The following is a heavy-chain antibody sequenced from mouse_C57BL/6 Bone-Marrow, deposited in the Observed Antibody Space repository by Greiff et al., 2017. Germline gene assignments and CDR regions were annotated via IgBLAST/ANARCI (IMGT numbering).Heavy chain of an antibody. CDR1: GYTFTEYP. CDR2: FYPGSGSI. J-gene: IGHJ2*01. Sequence: VQLVESGAELVKPGASVKLSCKASGYTFTEYPIHWVKQRYGQGLEWIGWFYPGSGSIKYNENFKDKATLTADKSSSTFYMELSRLSSEASAVYFWARHEVGDYDDYFDYWGQGTTLTVSS. V-gene: IGHV1-62-2*01. CDR3: ARHEVGDYDDYFDY. D-gene: IGHD2-4*01.